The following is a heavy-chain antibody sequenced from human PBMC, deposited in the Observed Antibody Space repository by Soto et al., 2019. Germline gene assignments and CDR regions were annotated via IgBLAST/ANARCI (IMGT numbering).Heavy chain of an antibody. CDR1: GGSISSYY. Sequence: PSETLSLTCTVSGGSISSYYWNWIRQPPGRGLEWIGYIYSSGNTNYNPSLKSRVTISVDTSKNQFSLKLRSVTAADTAVYYCAREPVAAAGLYYYYGMDVWGQGTTVTVSS. CDR3: AREPVAAAGLYYYYGMDV. J-gene: IGHJ6*02. D-gene: IGHD6-13*01. V-gene: IGHV4-59*01. CDR2: IYSSGNT.